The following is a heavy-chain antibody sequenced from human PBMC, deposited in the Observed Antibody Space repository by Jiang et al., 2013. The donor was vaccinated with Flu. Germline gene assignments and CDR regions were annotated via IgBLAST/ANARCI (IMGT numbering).Heavy chain of an antibody. J-gene: IGHJ4*02. CDR3: ARGRGSGSDYYFDY. D-gene: IGHD6-25*01. Sequence: GAEVKKPGASVKVSCKTSGYTFTNYDISWVRQVTGHGLEWMGWITPNNGHTGYAQKFQARVTMTRDISISTAYMELSSLTSDDTAVYYCARGRGSGSDYYFDYWGQGTLATVSS. CDR1: GYTFTNYD. V-gene: IGHV1-8*01. CDR2: ITPNNGHT.